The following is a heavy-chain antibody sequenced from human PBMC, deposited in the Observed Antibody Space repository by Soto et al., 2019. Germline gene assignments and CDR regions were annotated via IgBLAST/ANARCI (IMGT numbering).Heavy chain of an antibody. J-gene: IGHJ6*02. Sequence: GASVKVSCKASGGTFSSYAISWVRQAPGQGLEWMGGIIPIFGTANYAQKFQGRVTITADESTSTAYMELTSVSAADTAAYYCARAMVRGMNFYYYYGMDVWGQGTTVTVSS. CDR3: ARAMVRGMNFYYYYGMDV. D-gene: IGHD3-10*01. CDR2: IIPIFGTA. CDR1: GGTFSSYA. V-gene: IGHV1-69*13.